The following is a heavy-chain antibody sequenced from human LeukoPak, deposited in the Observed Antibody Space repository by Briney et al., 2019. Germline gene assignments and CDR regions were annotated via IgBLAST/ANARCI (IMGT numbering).Heavy chain of an antibody. CDR3: ARHYYDSSCYLH. V-gene: IGHV4-61*02. Sequence: SETLSLTCTVSGGSISSGSYYWSWIRQPAGKGLEWIGRIYTSGSTNYNPSLKSRVTISVDTSKNQFSLKLSSVTAADTAVYYCARHYYDSSCYLHWGQGTLVTVSS. D-gene: IGHD3-22*01. CDR2: IYTSGST. CDR1: GGSISSGSYY. J-gene: IGHJ4*02.